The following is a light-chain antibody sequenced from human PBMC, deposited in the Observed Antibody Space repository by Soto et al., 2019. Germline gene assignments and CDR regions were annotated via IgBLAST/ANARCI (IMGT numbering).Light chain of an antibody. J-gene: IGKJ1*01. Sequence: IVVTPSSGHPFLSPGERTNLPCRARPSVSSRYLAWYQQKPGQAPRLLLYGASSRAAGIPDRFSGSGSGTDFTLTISRLEPEDFAVYYCQQYGSSPWTFGQGTKVEIK. CDR2: GAS. V-gene: IGKV3-20*01. CDR3: QQYGSSPWT. CDR1: PSVSSRY.